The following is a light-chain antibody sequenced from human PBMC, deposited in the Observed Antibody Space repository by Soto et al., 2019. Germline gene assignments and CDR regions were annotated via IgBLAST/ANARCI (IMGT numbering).Light chain of an antibody. CDR2: AAS. V-gene: IGKV1-27*01. J-gene: IGKJ4*01. CDR3: HRYNSVPLT. CDR1: QGIGNF. Sequence: DIEMTQSPSSLSASLGDTVTITCRESQGIGNFLAWYQQKPGDVPKLLIYAASTVQSGGPSRFSGSGSGTDFTLTISSLQPEDVATYFCHRYNSVPLTFGGGTKVDIK.